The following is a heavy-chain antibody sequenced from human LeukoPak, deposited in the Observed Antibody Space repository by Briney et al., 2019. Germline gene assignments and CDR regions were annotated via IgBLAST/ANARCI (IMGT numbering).Heavy chain of an antibody. Sequence: SETLSLTCTVSGDSISSANYYWSWIRQHPGKGLEWIGYINYSGSTYYNPSLKSRVTISVDTSQNQFSLKLSSVTAADTAVYYCAAEYGSSWFHFDYWGQGTLVTVSS. V-gene: IGHV4-31*03. CDR2: INYSGST. CDR1: GDSISSANYY. D-gene: IGHD6-13*01. J-gene: IGHJ4*02. CDR3: AAEYGSSWFHFDY.